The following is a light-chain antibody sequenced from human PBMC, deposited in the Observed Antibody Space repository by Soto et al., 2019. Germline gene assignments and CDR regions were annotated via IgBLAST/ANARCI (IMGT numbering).Light chain of an antibody. V-gene: IGKV1-5*01. CDR2: AAS. J-gene: IGKJ1*01. Sequence: DIQMTQSPSTLSGSVGDRVTITCRASQTISSWLAWYQQKPGKAPKCLMYAASSLQSGVPSRFSGSGSGTEFTLTISSLQPDDFATYYCQHYKSYSEAFGQGTKVDI. CDR1: QTISSW. CDR3: QHYKSYSEA.